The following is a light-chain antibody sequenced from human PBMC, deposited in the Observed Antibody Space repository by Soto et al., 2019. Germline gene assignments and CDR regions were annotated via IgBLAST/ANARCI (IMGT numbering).Light chain of an antibody. CDR1: SSNIGGTNY. J-gene: IGLJ2*01. CDR2: SNN. V-gene: IGLV1-47*02. Sequence: QSALTQPPSASGTPGQRVFISCSGSSSNIGGTNYAYWYQQLPGAAPKLLMHSNNLRPSGVPERISGSKSGTSASLDISGLRSADEAVYYGAAWDDRLGAVIFGGGTKVTVL. CDR3: AAWDDRLGAVI.